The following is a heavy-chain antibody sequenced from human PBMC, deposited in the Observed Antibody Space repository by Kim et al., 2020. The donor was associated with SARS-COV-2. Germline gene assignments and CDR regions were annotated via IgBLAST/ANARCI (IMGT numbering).Heavy chain of an antibody. V-gene: IGHV1-69*13. Sequence: SVKVSCKASGGTFSSYAISWVRQAPGQGLEWMGGIIPIFGTANYAQKFQGRVTITADESTSTAYMELSSLRSEDTAVYYCARLAMVRGLPYNWFDPWGQGTLVTVSS. CDR3: ARLAMVRGLPYNWFDP. CDR2: IIPIFGTA. J-gene: IGHJ5*02. D-gene: IGHD3-10*01. CDR1: GGTFSSYA.